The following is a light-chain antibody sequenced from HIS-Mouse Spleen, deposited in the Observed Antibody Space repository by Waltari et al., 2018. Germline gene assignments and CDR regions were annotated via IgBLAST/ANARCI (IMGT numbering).Light chain of an antibody. CDR1: SGINVGTYR. CDR2: YKSGSDK. V-gene: IGLV5-45*03. Sequence: QAVLTQPSSLSASPGASASLTCTLRSGINVGTYRIFWYQQKPGSPPQYLLRYKSGSDKQKGSGVPSRFSGSKDASANAGILLISGLQSEDEADYYCMIWHSSAWVFGGGTKLTVL. CDR3: MIWHSSAWV. J-gene: IGLJ3*02.